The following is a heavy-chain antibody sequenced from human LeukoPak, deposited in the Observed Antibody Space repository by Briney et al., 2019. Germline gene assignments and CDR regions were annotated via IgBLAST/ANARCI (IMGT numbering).Heavy chain of an antibody. J-gene: IGHJ4*02. Sequence: SQTLSLTCTVSGGSISSSSYYWDWIRQPPGKGLEWIGTIYYSGDTYYNPSLKSRVTISVDTSKNQFSLKLSSVTAADTAVYYCARRVCSGGSCPFDYWGQGTLVTVSS. CDR2: IYYSGDT. D-gene: IGHD2-15*01. CDR1: GGSISSSSYY. CDR3: ARRVCSGGSCPFDY. V-gene: IGHV4-39*01.